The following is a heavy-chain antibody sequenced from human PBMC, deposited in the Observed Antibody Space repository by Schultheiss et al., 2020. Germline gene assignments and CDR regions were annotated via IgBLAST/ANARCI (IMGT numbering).Heavy chain of an antibody. CDR1: GYTFTGYY. CDR2: INPNSGGT. V-gene: IGHV1-2*02. D-gene: IGHD1-26*01. Sequence: ASVKVSCKASGYTFTGYYMHWVRQAPGQGLEWMGWINPNSGGTNYAQKFQGRVTITRDTSASTAYMELSSLRSEDTAVYYCARDSYSGNHGWFDPWGQGTLVIVDS. CDR3: ARDSYSGNHGWFDP. J-gene: IGHJ5*02.